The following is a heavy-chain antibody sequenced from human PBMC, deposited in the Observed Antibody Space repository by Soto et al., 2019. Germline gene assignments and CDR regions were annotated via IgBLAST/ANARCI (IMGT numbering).Heavy chain of an antibody. V-gene: IGHV1-8*01. CDR3: ARVAKYQLPKYYNWFDP. Sequence: ASVKVSCKASGYTFTSYDINWVRQATGQGLEWMGWMNPNSGNTGYAQKFQGRVTMTRNTSISTAYTELSSLRSEDTAVYYCARVAKYQLPKYYNWFDPWGQGTLVTVSS. D-gene: IGHD2-2*01. J-gene: IGHJ5*02. CDR1: GYTFTSYD. CDR2: MNPNSGNT.